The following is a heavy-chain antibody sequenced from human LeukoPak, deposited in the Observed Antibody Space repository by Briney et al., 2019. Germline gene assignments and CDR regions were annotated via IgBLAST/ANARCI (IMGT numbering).Heavy chain of an antibody. CDR1: GFTVTNNY. J-gene: IGHJ4*02. D-gene: IGHD5-12*01. CDR3: ARDLFPGYSIGYHYGY. Sequence: GGSLRLSCAASGFTVTNNYMSWVRQAPGKGLEWVSIISGGGSIYYADSVKGRFTISRDNSKNTAFLRMNSLRAEDTAVYYCARDLFPGYSIGYHYGYWGQGTRVTVSS. CDR2: ISGGGSI. V-gene: IGHV3-66*01.